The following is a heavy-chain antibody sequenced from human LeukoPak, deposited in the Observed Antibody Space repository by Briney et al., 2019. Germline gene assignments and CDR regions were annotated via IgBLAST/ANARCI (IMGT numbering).Heavy chain of an antibody. CDR2: ITGSGGNT. V-gene: IGHV3-23*01. J-gene: IGHJ4*02. CDR1: GFTFSNYA. Sequence: GASLRLSCAASGFTFSNYAMSWVRQAPGKGLEWVSAITGSGGNTYYADSVKGRFTISKDNSKNTVFLKMNSLKAEDTAVDYCAKWGDYDVLTGYYVSDYWGQGTLVTVSS. D-gene: IGHD3-9*01. CDR3: AKWGDYDVLTGYYVSDY.